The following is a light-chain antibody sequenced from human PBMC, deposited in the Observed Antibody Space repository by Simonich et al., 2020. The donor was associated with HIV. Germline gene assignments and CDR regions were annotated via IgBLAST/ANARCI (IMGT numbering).Light chain of an antibody. CDR2: WAS. CDR3: QQYYSSPLT. CDR1: QRVLYNSNNKNY. V-gene: IGKV4-1*01. J-gene: IGKJ4*01. Sequence: DIVMTQSPDSLAVSLGERATINCKSSQRVLYNSNNKNYLAWYQQKPGQTPKLLIYWASTRESGVPDRFSGSGSGTDFTLTISSLQAEDVAVYYCQQYYSSPLTFGGGTKVEIK.